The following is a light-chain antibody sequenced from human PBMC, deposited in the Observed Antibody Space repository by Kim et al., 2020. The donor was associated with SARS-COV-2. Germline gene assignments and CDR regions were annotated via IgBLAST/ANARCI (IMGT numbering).Light chain of an antibody. J-gene: IGKJ5*01. Sequence: DIQMTQSPSSLSAFVGDRVTITCQASQDISNYLNCNQEKPGKAPKFLIYDAFNLETGVPSRFSGSGSATDLTFSISSLQPEDIATYYRQQYDDLPFFGQGTRLEIK. V-gene: IGKV1-33*01. CDR3: QQYDDLPF. CDR1: QDISNY. CDR2: DAF.